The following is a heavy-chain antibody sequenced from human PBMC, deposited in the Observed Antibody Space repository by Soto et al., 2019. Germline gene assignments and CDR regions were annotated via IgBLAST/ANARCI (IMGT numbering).Heavy chain of an antibody. Sequence: PSETLSLTCTFFGSSIIGYYWTWIRPSPERGLEWIGYIHYSGSANYNPSLNSRLTMSVDRSKSQFSMKLASFTAADTAVYYCARGVGGSGHNWFDPWGQGTLVIVSS. CDR3: ARGVGGSGHNWFDP. CDR2: IHYSGSA. CDR1: GSSIIGYY. J-gene: IGHJ5*02. V-gene: IGHV4-59*12. D-gene: IGHD6-19*01.